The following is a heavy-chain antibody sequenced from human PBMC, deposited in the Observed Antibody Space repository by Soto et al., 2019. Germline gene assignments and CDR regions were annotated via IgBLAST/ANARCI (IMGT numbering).Heavy chain of an antibody. V-gene: IGHV4-30-4*01. Sequence: PSETVSLTCTFSCGSIISGDYYWSWIRQPPGKGLEWIGYIYYSGSTYYNPSLKSRVTISVDTSKNQFSLKLSSVTAADTAVYYCARDRDYYGSGSHIQNWFDPWGQGTLVTVSS. CDR2: IYYSGST. J-gene: IGHJ5*02. CDR3: ARDRDYYGSGSHIQNWFDP. D-gene: IGHD3-10*01. CDR1: CGSIISGDYY.